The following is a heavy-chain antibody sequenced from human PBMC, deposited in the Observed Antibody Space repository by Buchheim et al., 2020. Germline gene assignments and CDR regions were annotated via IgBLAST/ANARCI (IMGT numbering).Heavy chain of an antibody. D-gene: IGHD5-12*01. Sequence: EVQLVESGGGLVQPGGSLTLSCAASGFTFSSYWMHWVRQAPGKGLVWVSCIIDDGSSTTYADSVKGRFTVSRDNARNMLYLQMNSLRAEDTAVYYCASGGYVGDYWGQGTL. CDR2: IIDDGSST. V-gene: IGHV3-74*01. J-gene: IGHJ4*02. CDR1: GFTFSSYW. CDR3: ASGGYVGDY.